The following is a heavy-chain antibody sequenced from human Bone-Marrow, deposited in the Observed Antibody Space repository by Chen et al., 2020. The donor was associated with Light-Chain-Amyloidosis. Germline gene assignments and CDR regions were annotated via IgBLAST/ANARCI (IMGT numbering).Heavy chain of an antibody. D-gene: IGHD5-12*01. V-gene: IGHV5-51*01. Sequence: EVQLEQSGPEVKKPGESLKISCKGSGYTFPNYWIGWVRQMPGKGLAWMGVIYPDDSDAIYSPPFEGQVTISADKSITTAYLQWRSLKASDTAMYYCARRRDGYNFDYWGQGTLVTVSS. CDR2: IYPDDSDA. CDR1: GYTFPNYW. J-gene: IGHJ4*02. CDR3: ARRRDGYNFDY.